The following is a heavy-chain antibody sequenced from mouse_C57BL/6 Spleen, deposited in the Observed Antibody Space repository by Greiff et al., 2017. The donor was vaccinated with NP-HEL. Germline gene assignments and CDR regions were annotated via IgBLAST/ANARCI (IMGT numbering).Heavy chain of an antibody. V-gene: IGHV8-8*01. CDR3: ARVYDYDDGRSLYYAMDY. Sequence: QVTLKECGPGILQPSQTLSLTCSFSGFSLSTFGMGVGWIRQPSGKGLEWLAHIWWDDDKYYNPALKSRLTISKDTSKNQVFLKIANVDTADTATYYCARVYDYDDGRSLYYAMDYWGQGTSVTVSS. J-gene: IGHJ4*01. CDR1: GFSLSTFGMG. CDR2: IWWDDDK. D-gene: IGHD2-4*01.